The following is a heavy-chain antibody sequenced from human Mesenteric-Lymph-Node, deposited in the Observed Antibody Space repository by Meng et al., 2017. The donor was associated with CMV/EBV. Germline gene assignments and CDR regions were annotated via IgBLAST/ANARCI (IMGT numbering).Heavy chain of an antibody. D-gene: IGHD3-9*01. V-gene: IGHV4-34*01. Sequence: QVQFDPWGAGLLTPSETMSGTWAVYGGSFSGFYGNWIRQSPEKGLEWIGEINHSGSTTYNTSFTSRIIISVDTSTNQISLNMSSVTAADTAVYYCARGSSYDILTGYFDYWGQGALVTVSS. J-gene: IGHJ4*02. CDR2: INHSGST. CDR1: GGSFSGFY. CDR3: ARGSSYDILTGYFDY.